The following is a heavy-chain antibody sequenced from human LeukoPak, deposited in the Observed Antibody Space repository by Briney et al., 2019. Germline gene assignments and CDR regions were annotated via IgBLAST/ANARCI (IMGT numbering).Heavy chain of an antibody. CDR1: GYTFTNYG. Sequence: ASVKVSGMASGYTFTNYGISWVRPAPGQGLEWMGWVSAYNGYTDYAQKLQFRVTMTTDTSTSTAYMELRSLRSDDTAVYYCARDKAVTTEVTQHFQHWGQGTLVTVSS. CDR3: ARDKAVTTEVTQHFQH. D-gene: IGHD4-23*01. CDR2: VSAYNGYT. J-gene: IGHJ1*01. V-gene: IGHV1-18*01.